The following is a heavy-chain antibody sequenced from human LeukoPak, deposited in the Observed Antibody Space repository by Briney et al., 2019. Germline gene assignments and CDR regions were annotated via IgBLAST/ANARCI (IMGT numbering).Heavy chain of an antibody. CDR1: GYTFTGYY. V-gene: IGHV1-2*02. D-gene: IGHD3-10*01. J-gene: IGHJ6*02. CDR3: AREPMVRGVINKVECYYGMDV. CDR2: INPNSGGT. Sequence: ASVKVSCKASGYTFTGYYMHWVRQAPGQGLEWMGWINPNSGGTNYAQKFQGRVTMTSDTSISTAYMELSRLRSDNTAVYYRAREPMVRGVINKVECYYGMDVWGQGTTVTVSS.